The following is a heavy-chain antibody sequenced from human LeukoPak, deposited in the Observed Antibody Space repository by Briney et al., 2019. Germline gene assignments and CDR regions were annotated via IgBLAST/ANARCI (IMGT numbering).Heavy chain of an antibody. D-gene: IGHD1-26*01. J-gene: IGHJ4*02. V-gene: IGHV1-69*04. CDR3: ARDRGVVGATNYFDY. CDR1: GGTFSSYT. Sequence: SVKVSCKASGGTFSSYTISWVRQAPGQGLEWVGRIIPILGIANYAQKFQGRVTITADKSTSTAYMELSSLRSEDTAVYYCARDRGVVGATNYFDYWGQGTLVTVSS. CDR2: IIPILGIA.